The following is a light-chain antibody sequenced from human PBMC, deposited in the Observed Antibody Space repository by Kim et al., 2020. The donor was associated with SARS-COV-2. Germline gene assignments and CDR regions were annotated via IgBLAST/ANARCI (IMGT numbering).Light chain of an antibody. J-gene: IGLJ2*01. CDR2: ELT. CDR3: SSYAGTNNVI. V-gene: IGLV2-8*01. Sequence: QSVLTQPPSASGSPGQSVAISCTGTTNDVGAYNYASWYQQHPGKAPKLILYELTKRPSGVPDRFSGSKSGNTASLTVSGLQAEDEAHYYCSSYAGTNNVIFGGGTQLTVL. CDR1: TNDVGAYNY.